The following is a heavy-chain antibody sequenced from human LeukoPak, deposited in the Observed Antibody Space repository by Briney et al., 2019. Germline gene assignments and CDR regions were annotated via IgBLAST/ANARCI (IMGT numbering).Heavy chain of an antibody. CDR3: AKSTSSWERVDY. V-gene: IGHV3-23*01. CDR2: ISGNSGRT. CDR1: GLTFSSYS. Sequence: PGGSLRLSCAASGLTFSSYSMNWVRQAPGKGLEWVSSISGNSGRTYYADSVKGRFSISRDNSNNTLYLQMNSLRAEDAAVYYCAKSTSSWERVDYWGQGTLVTVSS. J-gene: IGHJ4*02. D-gene: IGHD6-13*01.